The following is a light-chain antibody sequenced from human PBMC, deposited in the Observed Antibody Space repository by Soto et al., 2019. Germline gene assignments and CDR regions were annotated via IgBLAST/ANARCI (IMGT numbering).Light chain of an antibody. CDR3: IQHNSYPWT. CDR1: QSISSW. V-gene: IGKV1-5*01. Sequence: DIQMTQSPSTRSALVGETVTITCRASQSISSWLAWYQQKPGKAPKLLIYGAYSLESGIQSRFSGSGSGTEFTLTISSLQPEDFATYYCIQHNSYPWTFGQGTKVDI. CDR2: GAY. J-gene: IGKJ1*01.